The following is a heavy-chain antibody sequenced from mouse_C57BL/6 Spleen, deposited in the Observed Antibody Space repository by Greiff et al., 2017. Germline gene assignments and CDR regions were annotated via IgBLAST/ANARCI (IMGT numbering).Heavy chain of an antibody. J-gene: IGHJ3*01. V-gene: IGHV8-12*01. D-gene: IGHD1-1*01. CDR1: GFSLSTSGMG. CDR2: IYWDDDK. Sequence: ESGPGILQSSQTLSLTCSFSGFSLSTSGMGVSWIRQPSGKGLEWLAHIYWDDDKRYNPSLKSRLTISKDTSRNQVFLKITSVDTADTATYYCARSYGRSSWFAYWGQGTLVTVSA. CDR3: ARSYGRSSWFAY.